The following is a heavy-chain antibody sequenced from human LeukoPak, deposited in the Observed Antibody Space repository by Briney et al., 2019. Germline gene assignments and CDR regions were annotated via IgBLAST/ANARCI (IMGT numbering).Heavy chain of an antibody. J-gene: IGHJ4*02. Sequence: SETLSLTCTVSGGSMNSYYWSWIRQPPGKGLEWIGYIYYTGGTNYNPSLKSRVTISIDTSKNQFSLKLSSVTAADTAVYYCTRHISWYASFDYWGQGALVTVSP. CDR1: GGSMNSYY. CDR3: TRHISWYASFDY. CDR2: IYYTGGT. V-gene: IGHV4-59*08. D-gene: IGHD6-13*01.